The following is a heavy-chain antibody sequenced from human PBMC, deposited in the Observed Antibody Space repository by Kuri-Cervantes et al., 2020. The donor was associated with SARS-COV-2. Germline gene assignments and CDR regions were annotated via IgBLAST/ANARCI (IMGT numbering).Heavy chain of an antibody. CDR2: ISSSSSTI. D-gene: IGHD3-3*01. V-gene: IGHV3-48*02. CDR1: GFTFSSYS. CDR3: VKEGSYDFWSGYLPYYFDY. Sequence: GESLKISCAASGFTFSSYSMNWVRQAPGKGLEWVSYISSSSSTIYYADSVKGRFTISRDNAKNSLYLQMNSLRDEDTAVYYCVKEGSYDFWSGYLPYYFDYWGQGTLVTVSS. J-gene: IGHJ4*02.